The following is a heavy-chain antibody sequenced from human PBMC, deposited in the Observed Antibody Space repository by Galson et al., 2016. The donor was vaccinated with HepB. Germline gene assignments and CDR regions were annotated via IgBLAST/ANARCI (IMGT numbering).Heavy chain of an antibody. CDR1: GFNFSTYN. D-gene: IGHD6-13*01. Sequence: SLRLSCAASGFNFSTYNMHWVRQAPGKGLEWVSSVSSRSTYIYYALSVKGRFTISRDNAKNSMSLQLTSLRVEDTAVYYCARILLREAAALDFWGQGTLVTVSS. J-gene: IGHJ4*02. CDR3: ARILLREAAALDF. V-gene: IGHV3-21*01. CDR2: VSSRSTYI.